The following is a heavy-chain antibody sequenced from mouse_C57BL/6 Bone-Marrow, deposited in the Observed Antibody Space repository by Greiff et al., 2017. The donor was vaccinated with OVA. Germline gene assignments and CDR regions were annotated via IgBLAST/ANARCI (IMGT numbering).Heavy chain of an antibody. CDR2: IYPRSGNT. CDR1: GYTFTSYG. D-gene: IGHD2-4*01. CDR3: ARGGGLPLYAMDY. Sequence: VQLQQSGAELARPGASVKLSCKASGYTFTSYGISWVKQRTGQGLEWIGEIYPRSGNTYYNEKFKGKATLTADKSSSPAYMELRSLTSEDSAVYFCARGGGLPLYAMDYWGQGTSVTVSS. V-gene: IGHV1-81*01. J-gene: IGHJ4*01.